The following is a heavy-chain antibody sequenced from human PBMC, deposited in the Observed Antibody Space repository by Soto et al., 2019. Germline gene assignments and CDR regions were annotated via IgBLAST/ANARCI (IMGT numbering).Heavy chain of an antibody. D-gene: IGHD3-3*01. CDR3: ARDAAYYDFWSGPDYYYYGMDV. V-gene: IGHV4-31*03. Sequence: PSETLSLTCTVSGGSISSGGYYWGWIRQHPGKGLEWIGYIYYSGSTYYNPSLKSRVTISVDTSKNQFSLKLSSVTAADTAVYYCARDAAYYDFWSGPDYYYYGMDVWGQGTTVTVPS. J-gene: IGHJ6*02. CDR2: IYYSGST. CDR1: GGSISSGGYY.